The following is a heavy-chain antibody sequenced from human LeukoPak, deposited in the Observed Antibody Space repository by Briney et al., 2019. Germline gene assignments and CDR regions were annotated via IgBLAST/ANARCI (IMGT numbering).Heavy chain of an antibody. CDR1: GGSISSSSYY. CDR2: IYYSGST. V-gene: IGHV4-39*01. CDR3: ARLLDGNWFDP. D-gene: IGHD3-3*01. J-gene: IGHJ5*02. Sequence: SETLSLTCTVSGGSISSSSYYGGWIRQPPGKGLEWIGSIYYSGSTYYNPSLKSRVTISVDTSKNQFSLKLSSVTAADTAVYYCARLLDGNWFDPWGQGTLVTVSS.